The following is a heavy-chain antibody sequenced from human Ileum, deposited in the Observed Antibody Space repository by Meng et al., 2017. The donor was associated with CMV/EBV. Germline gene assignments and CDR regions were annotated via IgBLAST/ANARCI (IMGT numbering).Heavy chain of an antibody. CDR3: ARGRSYYYDSSGYYYFDY. CDR2: INHSGST. V-gene: IGHV4-34*01. CDR1: GSFSGYY. J-gene: IGHJ4*02. Sequence: GSFSGYYWGWIRQPPGKGLEWIGEINHSGSTNYNPSLKSRVTISVDTSKNQFSLKLSSVTAADTAVYYCARGRSYYYDSSGYYYFDYWGQGTLVTVSS. D-gene: IGHD3-22*01.